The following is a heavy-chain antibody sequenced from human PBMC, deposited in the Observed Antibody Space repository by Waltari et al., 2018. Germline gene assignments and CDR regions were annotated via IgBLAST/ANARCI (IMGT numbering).Heavy chain of an antibody. CDR3: ATVRGYCSGGSCYGGNNWFDP. CDR1: GYTFTDYY. D-gene: IGHD2-15*01. V-gene: IGHV1-69-2*01. CDR2: VDPEDGET. J-gene: IGHJ5*02. Sequence: EVQLVQSGAEVKKPGATVKIFCKVSGYTFTDYYMHWVQQAPGKGLEWMGLVDPEDGETIYAEKVQGRVTITADTSTDTAYMELSSLRSEDTAVYYCATVRGYCSGGSCYGGNNWFDPWGQGTLVTVSS.